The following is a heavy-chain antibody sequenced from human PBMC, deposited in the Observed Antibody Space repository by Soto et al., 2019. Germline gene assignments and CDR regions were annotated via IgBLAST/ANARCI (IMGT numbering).Heavy chain of an antibody. D-gene: IGHD6-6*01. J-gene: IGHJ4*02. Sequence: ASVKVSCKASGYTFTSYAMHWVRQAPGQRLEWMGWINAGNGNTKYSQKFQGRVTITRDTSASTAYMELSSLRSEDTAVYYCARALSSSSYFGYWGQGTLVTVSS. V-gene: IGHV1-3*01. CDR3: ARALSSSSYFGY. CDR1: GYTFTSYA. CDR2: INAGNGNT.